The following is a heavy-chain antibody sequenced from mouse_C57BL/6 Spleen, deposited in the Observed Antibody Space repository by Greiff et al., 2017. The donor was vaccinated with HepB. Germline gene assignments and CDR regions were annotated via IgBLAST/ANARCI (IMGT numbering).Heavy chain of an antibody. CDR3: ARQGNYGFAY. J-gene: IGHJ3*01. CDR1: GYTFTSYW. CDR2: IHPNSGST. V-gene: IGHV1-64*01. D-gene: IGHD2-1*01. Sequence: QVQLQQPGAELVKPGASVKLSCKASGYTFTSYWMHWVKQRPGQGLEWIGMIHPNSGSTNYNEKFKSKATLTVDKSSSTAYMQLSSLTSEDSAVYDGARQGNYGFAYWGQGTLVTVSA.